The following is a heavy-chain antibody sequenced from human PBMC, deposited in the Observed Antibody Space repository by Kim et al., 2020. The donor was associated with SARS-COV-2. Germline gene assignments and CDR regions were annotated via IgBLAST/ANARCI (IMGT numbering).Heavy chain of an antibody. CDR3: ARGLDY. Sequence: IFYSGTTYYNPSRKRRHTISVDTSKNQFSLKLTSVTAADTAVYYCARGLDYWGQGTLVTVSS. V-gene: IGHV4-39*01. CDR2: IFYSGTT. J-gene: IGHJ4*02.